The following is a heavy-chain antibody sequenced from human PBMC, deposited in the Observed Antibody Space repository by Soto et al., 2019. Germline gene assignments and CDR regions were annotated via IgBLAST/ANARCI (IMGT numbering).Heavy chain of an antibody. Sequence: EVQLVESGGGLVQPGRSLRLSCAASGFTFDDYAMHWVRQAPGKGLEWVSGISWNSGSIGYADSVKGRFTISRDNAKNSLYLQMNSLRAEDTALYYCAKDMFHTVGNWFDPWGQGTLVTVSS. V-gene: IGHV3-9*01. CDR1: GFTFDDYA. D-gene: IGHD1-26*01. CDR3: AKDMFHTVGNWFDP. CDR2: ISWNSGSI. J-gene: IGHJ5*02.